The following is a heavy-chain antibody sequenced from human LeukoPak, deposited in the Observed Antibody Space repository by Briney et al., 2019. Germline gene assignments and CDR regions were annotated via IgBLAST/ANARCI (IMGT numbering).Heavy chain of an antibody. CDR3: ARVTSIGSGSIISYYYYYMDV. D-gene: IGHD3-3*01. J-gene: IGHJ6*03. CDR1: GGSITTTSYY. CDR2: IYYTGGT. Sequence: SETLSLTCSVSGGSITTTSYYWAWIRQPPEKGLEWIGSIYYTGGTYYSPSLKSRVTISVDTSKNQFSLKLSSVAAADTAVYYCARVTSIGSGSIISYYYYYMDVWGKGTTVTVSS. V-gene: IGHV4-39*02.